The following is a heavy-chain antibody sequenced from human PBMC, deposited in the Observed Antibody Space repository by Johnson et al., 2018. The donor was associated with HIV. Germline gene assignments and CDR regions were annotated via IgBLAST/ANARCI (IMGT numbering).Heavy chain of an antibody. CDR1: GFTVSSNY. V-gene: IGHV3-11*04. Sequence: QVQLVESGGGLVQPGGSLRLSCAASGFTVSSNYMSWIRQAPGKGLEWVSYISSSGSTIYYADSVRGRFTVSRDNSKNTLYLQMNSLGGEDTAVYYCTRDSVAPDAFDIWGQGTIVTVSS. CDR2: ISSSGSTI. J-gene: IGHJ3*02. D-gene: IGHD6-19*01. CDR3: TRDSVAPDAFDI.